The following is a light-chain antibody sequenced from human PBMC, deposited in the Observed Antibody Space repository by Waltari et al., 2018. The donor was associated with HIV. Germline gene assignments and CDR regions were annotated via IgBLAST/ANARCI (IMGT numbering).Light chain of an antibody. CDR1: QDISNY. CDR3: QQYGNLPPLT. Sequence: DIQMTQSPSSLSASVGGRVTITCQASQDISNYLNWYQHKPGKAPKLLIYDASNLETGVPSRFSGSGSGTDFTFTISSLQPEDIATYYCQQYGNLPPLTFGGGTKVEIK. V-gene: IGKV1-33*01. J-gene: IGKJ4*01. CDR2: DAS.